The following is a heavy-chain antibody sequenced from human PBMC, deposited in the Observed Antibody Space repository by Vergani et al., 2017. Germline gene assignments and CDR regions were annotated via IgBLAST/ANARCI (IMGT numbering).Heavy chain of an antibody. Sequence: QVKLVESGGGVVQPGRSLRLSCAASGYTFTGYYMHWVRQAPGQGREWMGWINPNSGGTNYAQKFQGRVTMTRDTSISTAYMELSRLRSDDTAVYYCAREGAAAGTVWFDPWGQGTLVTVSS. J-gene: IGHJ5*02. V-gene: IGHV1-2*02. D-gene: IGHD6-13*01. CDR2: INPNSGGT. CDR3: AREGAAAGTVWFDP. CDR1: GYTFTGYY.